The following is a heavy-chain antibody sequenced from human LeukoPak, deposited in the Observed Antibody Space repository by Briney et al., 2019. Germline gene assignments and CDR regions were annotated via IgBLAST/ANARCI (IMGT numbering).Heavy chain of an antibody. CDR1: GFTFSSYA. CDR3: AREHYFYHMDG. Sequence: GGSLRLSCAASGFTFSSYAMSWVRQAPGKGLEWVSAISGGGGSTYYADSVKGRFTISRDNAENSLYLQMNSLRAEDTAVYYCAREHYFYHMDGWGKGTTVTVSS. CDR2: ISGGGGST. V-gene: IGHV3-23*01. J-gene: IGHJ6*03.